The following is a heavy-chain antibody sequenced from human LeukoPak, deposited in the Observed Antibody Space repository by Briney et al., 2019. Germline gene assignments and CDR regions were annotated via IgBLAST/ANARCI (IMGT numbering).Heavy chain of an antibody. CDR3: ARLGTITMVRGVIRYYYYMDV. D-gene: IGHD3-10*01. J-gene: IGHJ6*03. Sequence: GPVKVSCKASGYTFTSYGISWVRQAPGQGLEWLGWISVYNGHTNYAQKFQGRVTITADKSTSTAYMELSSLRSEDTAVYYCARLGTITMVRGVIRYYYYMDVWGKGTTVTVSS. CDR2: ISVYNGHT. CDR1: GYTFTSYG. V-gene: IGHV1-18*01.